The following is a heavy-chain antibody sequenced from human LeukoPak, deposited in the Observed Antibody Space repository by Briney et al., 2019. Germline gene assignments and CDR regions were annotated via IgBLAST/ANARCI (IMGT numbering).Heavy chain of an antibody. CDR3: ARDKIQWLRYSYFDY. CDR2: ISGSGGST. J-gene: IGHJ4*02. CDR1: GFTFSSYA. D-gene: IGHD5-12*01. V-gene: IGHV3-23*01. Sequence: PGGSLRLSCAASGFTFSSYAMSWVRQAPGKGLEWVSAISGSGGSTYYADSVKGRFTISRDNSKNTLYLQMNSLRAEDTAVYYCARDKIQWLRYSYFDYWGQGVLVTVSS.